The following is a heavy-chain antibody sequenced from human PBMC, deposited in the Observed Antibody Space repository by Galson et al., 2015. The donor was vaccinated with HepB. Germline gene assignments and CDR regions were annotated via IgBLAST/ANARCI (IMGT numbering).Heavy chain of an antibody. D-gene: IGHD3-3*01. J-gene: IGHJ4*02. CDR1: GFNVNINY. CDR2: IYSSGST. CDR3: TVGFFSSTNY. V-gene: IGHV3-66*02. Sequence: LRLSCAASGFNVNINYMVWVRQAPGKGLEWVSVIYSSGSTYYAASVKGRFTISRDDSRNTLYLQMDSLKPEDTAVYYCTVGFFSSTNYWGQGAQVTVSS.